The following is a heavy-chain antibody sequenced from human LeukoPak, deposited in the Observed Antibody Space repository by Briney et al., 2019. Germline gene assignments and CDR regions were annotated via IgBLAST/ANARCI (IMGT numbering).Heavy chain of an antibody. CDR3: AKDNAYYYDSSGYSFDY. CDR2: IRYDGSNK. J-gene: IGHJ4*02. Sequence: PGGSLRLFCAASGFTFSSYGMHWVRQAPGKGLEWVAFIRYDGSNKYYADSVKGRFTISRDNSKNTLYLQMSSLRAEDTAVYYCAKDNAYYYDSSGYSFDYWGQGTLVTVSS. CDR1: GFTFSSYG. D-gene: IGHD3-22*01. V-gene: IGHV3-30*02.